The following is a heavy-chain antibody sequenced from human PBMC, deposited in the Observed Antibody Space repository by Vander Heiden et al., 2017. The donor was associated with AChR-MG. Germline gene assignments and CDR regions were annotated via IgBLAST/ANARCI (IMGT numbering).Heavy chain of an antibody. CDR2: ISGSGDSA. D-gene: IGHD3-22*01. CDR3: ARTYYYDSTGFYHYNYFDY. CDR1: GFTLRNYA. Sequence: EVQLWESGGDVVQPGGALRLSCAASGFTLRNYAVGWVRQAPGKGLEWVSGISGSGDSAYYADSVKGRFTISRDNSKNTLFLRMNSLRAEDTAVYYCARTYYYDSTGFYHYNYFDYWGQGTLVTVSS. V-gene: IGHV3-23*01. J-gene: IGHJ4*02.